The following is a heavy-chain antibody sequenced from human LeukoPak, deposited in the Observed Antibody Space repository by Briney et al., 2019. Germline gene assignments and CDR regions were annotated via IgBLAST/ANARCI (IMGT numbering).Heavy chain of an antibody. J-gene: IGHJ4*02. CDR1: GFTFTSHS. CDR3: ATDCSGTSCYTGDY. V-gene: IGHV3-23*01. Sequence: GGSLRLSCAASGFTFTSHSMNWVRQAPGKGLEWVSTISGGGGSTYYADSVKGRFTISRDNSKNTLYLQVNSLRAEDTAVYYCATDCSGTSCYTGDYWGQGTLVTVSS. D-gene: IGHD2-2*02. CDR2: ISGGGGST.